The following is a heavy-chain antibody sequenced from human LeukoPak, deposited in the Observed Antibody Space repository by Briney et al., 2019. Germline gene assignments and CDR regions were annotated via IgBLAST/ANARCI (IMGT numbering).Heavy chain of an antibody. CDR1: GFTFSSYW. J-gene: IGHJ4*02. D-gene: IGHD5-18*01. CDR3: ARGGRETQIWLD. CDR2: IKQDGSEK. Sequence: SGGSLRLSCAGSGFTFSSYWMSWVRQAPGKGLEWVANIKQDGSEKYYVDSVKGRFTISRDNAKNSLYLQMNSLRAEGTAVYYCARGGRETQIWLDWGQGTLVTVSS. V-gene: IGHV3-7*01.